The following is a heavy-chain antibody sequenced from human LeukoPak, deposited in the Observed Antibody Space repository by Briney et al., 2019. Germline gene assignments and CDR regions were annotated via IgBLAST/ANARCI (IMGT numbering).Heavy chain of an antibody. CDR2: IYSGGST. D-gene: IGHD3-22*01. Sequence: GGSLRLSCAASGFTVSSNYMSWVRQAPGKGLEWVSVIYSGGSTYYADSVRGRFTISRDNSKNTLYLQMNSLRAEDTPVYYCARENYRGGYYYYWGQGTLVTVSS. J-gene: IGHJ4*02. CDR1: GFTVSSNY. V-gene: IGHV3-66*01. CDR3: ARENYRGGYYYY.